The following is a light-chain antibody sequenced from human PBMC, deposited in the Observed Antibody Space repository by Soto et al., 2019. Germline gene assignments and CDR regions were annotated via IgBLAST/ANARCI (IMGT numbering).Light chain of an antibody. Sequence: ENVLTQSPDTLSLSPGESATLSCRASQSVGSRHLAWYHQRPGQAPRVLIVRASDRDTGIPDRVSGSGSGADVTLTIFRLEPEDAGMYYCHQYDASPWTFGQGTKVEIK. CDR1: QSVGSRH. CDR2: RAS. J-gene: IGKJ1*01. CDR3: HQYDASPWT. V-gene: IGKV3-20*01.